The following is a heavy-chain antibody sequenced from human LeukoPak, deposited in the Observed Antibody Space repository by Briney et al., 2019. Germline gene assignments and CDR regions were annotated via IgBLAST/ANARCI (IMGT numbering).Heavy chain of an antibody. CDR1: GFTFSSYS. CDR2: ISSSSYI. J-gene: IGHJ4*02. CDR3: ARNRGSYFDY. D-gene: IGHD1-26*01. V-gene: IGHV3-21*01. Sequence: GGSLRLSCAASGFTFSSYSMSWVRQAPGKGLEWVSSISSSSYIYYADSVKGRFTISRDNAKNSLYLQMNSLRAEDTAVYYCARNRGSYFDYWGQGTLVTVSS.